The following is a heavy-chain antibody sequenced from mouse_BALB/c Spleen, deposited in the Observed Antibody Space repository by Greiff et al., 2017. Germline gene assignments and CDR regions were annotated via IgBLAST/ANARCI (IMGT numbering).Heavy chain of an antibody. J-gene: IGHJ1*01. CDR1: GFSLTSYG. CDR2: IWAGGST. CDR3: ARDYGSSSNWYFDV. Sequence: VKVEESGPGLVAPSQSLSITCTVSGFSLTSYGVHWVRQPPGKGLEWLGVIWAGGSTNYNSALMSRLSISKDNSKSQVFLKMNSLQTDDTAMYYCARDYGSSSNWYFDVWGAGTTVTVSS. V-gene: IGHV2-9*02. D-gene: IGHD1-1*01.